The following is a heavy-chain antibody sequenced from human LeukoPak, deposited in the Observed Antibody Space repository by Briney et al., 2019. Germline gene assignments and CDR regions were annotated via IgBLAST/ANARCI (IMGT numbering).Heavy chain of an antibody. J-gene: IGHJ3*02. CDR2: ISAYNGNT. D-gene: IGHD2-2*01. V-gene: IGHV1-18*01. Sequence: ASVKVSCKASGYTFTNYGISWVRQAPGQGLEWMGWISAYNGNTNYAQKLQGRVTMTTDTSTSTAYMELRSLRSDDTAVYYCARVQYCSSTSCPGAFDIWGQGTMVTVSS. CDR1: GYTFTNYG. CDR3: ARVQYCSSTSCPGAFDI.